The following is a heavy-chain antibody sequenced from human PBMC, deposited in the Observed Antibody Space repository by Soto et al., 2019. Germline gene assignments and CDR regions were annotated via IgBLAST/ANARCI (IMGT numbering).Heavy chain of an antibody. CDR2: IKQDGSEK. CDR1: GFTFRRSW. CDR3: AREGNSWQYDF. Sequence: HPGGSLRLSCEASGFTFRRSWMSWVRQAPGKGPEWVGNIKQDGSEKNYVDSVKGRFTLSIDNAKNSLYLQMNDLRDDDTAVYYCAREGNSWQYDFWGQGTPVTVSS. V-gene: IGHV3-7*01. D-gene: IGHD6-13*01. J-gene: IGHJ4*02.